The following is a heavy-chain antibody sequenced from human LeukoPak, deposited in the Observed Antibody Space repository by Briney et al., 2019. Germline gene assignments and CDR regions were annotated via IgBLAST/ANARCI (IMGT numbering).Heavy chain of an antibody. CDR2: IYYSGST. D-gene: IGHD2-21*02. CDR1: GGSISSYY. J-gene: IGHJ2*01. V-gene: IGHV4-59*12. CDR3: ARVSSYCGGDCYSNSPDWYFDL. Sequence: PSETLSLTCTVSGGSISSYYWSWIWQPPGKGLEWIGYIYYSGSTNYNPSLKSRVTISVDTSKNQFSLKLSSVTAADTAVYYCARVSSYCGGDCYSNSPDWYFDLWGRGTLVTVSS.